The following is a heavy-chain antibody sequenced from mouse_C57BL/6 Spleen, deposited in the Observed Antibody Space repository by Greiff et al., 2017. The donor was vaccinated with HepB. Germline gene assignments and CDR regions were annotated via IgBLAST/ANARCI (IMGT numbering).Heavy chain of an antibody. Sequence: VQLQQSGAELVRPGASVTLSCKASGYTFTDYEMHWVKQTPVHGLEWIGAIDPETGGTAYNQKFKGKVILTADKYSSTAYMELGSLTSEDAAVYYCSRSAFEHYWGKGATLTDAS. CDR3: SRSAFEHY. CDR1: GYTFTDYE. V-gene: IGHV1-15*01. J-gene: IGHJ2*01. CDR2: IDPETGGT.